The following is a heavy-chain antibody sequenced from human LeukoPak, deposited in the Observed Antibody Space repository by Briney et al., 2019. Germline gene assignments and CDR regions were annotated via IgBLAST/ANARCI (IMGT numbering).Heavy chain of an antibody. Sequence: GGSLRLSCAASGFTFSSYAMSWVRQAPGKGLEWVSAISGSGGSTYYADSVKGRFTISRDNSKNTLYPQMNSLRAEDTAVYYCANGYCSSTSCYNPYYYGMDVWGQGTTVAVSS. CDR3: ANGYCSSTSCYNPYYYGMDV. J-gene: IGHJ6*02. V-gene: IGHV3-23*01. CDR2: ISGSGGST. CDR1: GFTFSSYA. D-gene: IGHD2-2*02.